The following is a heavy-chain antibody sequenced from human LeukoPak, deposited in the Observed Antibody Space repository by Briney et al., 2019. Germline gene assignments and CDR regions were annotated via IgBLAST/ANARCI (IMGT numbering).Heavy chain of an antibody. Sequence: PSETLSLTCKVSGYSISSGYYWGWIRPPPGKGLEWVGSFYHSGSTYYNPSLKSRVTIPLDTSKNQFSLNLGSLTAADTAVYFCARGVRPREHYYDSSGSYGGGHFDYWGQGTLVTVSS. J-gene: IGHJ4*02. D-gene: IGHD3-22*01. CDR2: FYHSGST. V-gene: IGHV4-38-2*02. CDR1: GYSISSGYY. CDR3: ARGVRPREHYYDSSGSYGGGHFDY.